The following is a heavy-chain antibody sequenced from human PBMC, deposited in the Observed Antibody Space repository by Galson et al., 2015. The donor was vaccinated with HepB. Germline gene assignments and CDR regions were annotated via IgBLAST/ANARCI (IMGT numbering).Heavy chain of an antibody. J-gene: IGHJ6*02. CDR3: AKDLSSTATYYYYGMDV. D-gene: IGHD2-2*01. Sequence: SLRLSCAASGFTFSSYAMSWVRQAPGKGLEWVSAISGSGGSTYYADSVKGRFTISRDNSKNTLYLQMNSLRAEDTAVYYCAKDLSSTATYYYYGMDVWGQGTTVTVSS. CDR2: ISGSGGST. CDR1: GFTFSSYA. V-gene: IGHV3-23*01.